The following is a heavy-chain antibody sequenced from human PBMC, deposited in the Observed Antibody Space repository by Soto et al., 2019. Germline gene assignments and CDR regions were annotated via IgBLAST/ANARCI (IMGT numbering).Heavy chain of an antibody. CDR3: ARGRLRVVRITMVRGVIERPDAFDI. CDR2: INGGNGNT. Sequence: ASVKVSCKASGYTFSNYAMHWVRQAPGQRLEWMGWINGGNGNTKYSQKFQGRVTITRNTSISTAYMELSSLRSEDTAVYYCARGRLRVVRITMVRGVIERPDAFDIWGQGTMVTVSS. D-gene: IGHD3-10*01. CDR1: GYTFSNYA. J-gene: IGHJ3*02. V-gene: IGHV1-3*01.